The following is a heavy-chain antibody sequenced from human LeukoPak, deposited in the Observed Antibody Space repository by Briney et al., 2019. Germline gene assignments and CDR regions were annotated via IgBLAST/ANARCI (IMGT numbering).Heavy chain of an antibody. CDR3: ARDVEYSSSSYYFDY. J-gene: IGHJ4*02. D-gene: IGHD6-6*01. Sequence: ASVKVSCKASGYTFTSYDINWVRQATGQGLEWMGWMNPNSGTTGYAQKFQGRVTMTRDMSTSTVYMELSSLRSEDTAVYYCARDVEYSSSSYYFDYWGQGTLVTVSS. V-gene: IGHV1-8*01. CDR2: MNPNSGTT. CDR1: GYTFTSYD.